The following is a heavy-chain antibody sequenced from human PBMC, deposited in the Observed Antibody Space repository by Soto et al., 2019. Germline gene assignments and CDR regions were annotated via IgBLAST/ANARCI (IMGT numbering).Heavy chain of an antibody. Sequence: QVPLVQSGAEVKKPGASVKVSCKVSGYTLTELSMHWVRQAPGKGLEWMGGFDPEDGETIYAQKFQGRVTMTEDTSTDTAYMELSSLRSEDTAVYYCATDGPKNIVVVPASDYWGQGTLVTVSS. J-gene: IGHJ4*02. CDR3: ATDGPKNIVVVPASDY. V-gene: IGHV1-24*01. CDR1: GYTLTELS. D-gene: IGHD2-2*01. CDR2: FDPEDGET.